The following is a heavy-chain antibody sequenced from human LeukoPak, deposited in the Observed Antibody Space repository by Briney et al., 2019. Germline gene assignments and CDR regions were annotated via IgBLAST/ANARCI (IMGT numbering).Heavy chain of an antibody. Sequence: PSETLSLTCTVSGGSISSGSYYWSWIRQPAGKGLEWIGRIYTSGSTNYNPSLKSRVTISVDTSKNQFSLKLSSVTAADTAVYYCARGGVAAAGSWFDPWGQGTLVTVSS. V-gene: IGHV4-61*02. J-gene: IGHJ5*02. CDR3: ARGGVAAAGSWFDP. D-gene: IGHD6-13*01. CDR2: IYTSGST. CDR1: GGSISSGSYY.